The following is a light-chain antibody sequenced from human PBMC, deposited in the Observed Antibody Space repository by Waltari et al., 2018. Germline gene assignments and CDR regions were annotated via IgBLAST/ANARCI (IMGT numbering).Light chain of an antibody. V-gene: IGKV1-33*01. CDR1: QNISKY. J-gene: IGKJ1*01. CDR2: GAS. Sequence: DIQMTQSPSSLSASVRDRVTITCQASQNISKYLSWYQQKPGKAPKLLIYGASNLETGVPSRFSGSVSRTDFTFTISSLQPEDVATYYCQQYDNLPVTFGQGTKVEIK. CDR3: QQYDNLPVT.